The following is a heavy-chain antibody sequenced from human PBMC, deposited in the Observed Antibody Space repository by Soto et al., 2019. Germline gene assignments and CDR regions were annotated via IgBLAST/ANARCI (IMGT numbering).Heavy chain of an antibody. D-gene: IGHD6-19*01. CDR2: IMPTVDSA. J-gene: IGHJ6*02. CDR3: AVAAGREIMAQEATGMAV. CDR1: GGTLSDYA. V-gene: IGHV1-69*01. Sequence: QVQLLQSGAEVKTPGSSVKVSCKASGGTLSDYAISWVRQAPGQWLEWMGGIMPTVDSANYAQNFQGRLTIYADESTSTAKLELSSLRSDDTAVYYCAVAAGREIMAQEATGMAVWGQGTTVIVS.